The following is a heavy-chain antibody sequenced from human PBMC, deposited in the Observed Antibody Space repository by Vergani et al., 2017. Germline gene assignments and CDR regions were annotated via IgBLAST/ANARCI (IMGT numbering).Heavy chain of an antibody. D-gene: IGHD4-17*01. CDR2: IKQDGSEK. Sequence: EVQLVESGGGLVQPGGSLRLSCAASGFMFSNYWMNWVRQAPGKGLEWVANIKQDGSEKYYVDSVRGRFTISRDNAKNSLYLQMNSLRAEDTAVYHCASPSAAGDYDALDIWGQGTMVTVSS. CDR3: ASPSAAGDYDALDI. V-gene: IGHV3-7*01. J-gene: IGHJ3*02. CDR1: GFMFSNYW.